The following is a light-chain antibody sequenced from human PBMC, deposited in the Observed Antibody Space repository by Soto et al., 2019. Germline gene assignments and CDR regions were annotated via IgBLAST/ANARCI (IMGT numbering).Light chain of an antibody. Sequence: DIVMTQSPDSLAVSLGERATINCKSSQSVLYNSNNKNYLAWYQQKPGQPPKLLIYWASTRESGVPDRFSGSGSGTDFTLTISSLQAEDVAVYYCQQYNNWPRTFGQGTKVDIK. J-gene: IGKJ1*01. CDR1: QSVLYNSNNKNY. V-gene: IGKV4-1*01. CDR3: QQYNNWPRT. CDR2: WAS.